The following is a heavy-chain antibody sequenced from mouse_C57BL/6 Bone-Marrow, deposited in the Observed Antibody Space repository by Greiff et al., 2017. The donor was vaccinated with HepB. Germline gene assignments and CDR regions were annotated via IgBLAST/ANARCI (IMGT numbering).Heavy chain of an antibody. V-gene: IGHV1-76*01. CDR1: GYTFTDYY. Sequence: VHLVESGAELVRPGASVKLSCKASGYTFTDYYINWVKQRPGQGLEWIARIYPGSGNTYYNEKFKGKATLTAEKSSSTAYMQLSSLTSEDSAVYFCARWGLRQYFDYWGQGTTLTVSS. CDR2: IYPGSGNT. CDR3: ARWGLRQYFDY. J-gene: IGHJ2*01. D-gene: IGHD2-4*01.